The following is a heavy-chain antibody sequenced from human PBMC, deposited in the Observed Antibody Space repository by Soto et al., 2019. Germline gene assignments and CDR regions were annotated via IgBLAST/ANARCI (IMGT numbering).Heavy chain of an antibody. V-gene: IGHV1-69*01. D-gene: IGHD4-17*01. CDR2: IIPIFGTA. CDR1: GGTFSSYA. CDR3: ARDLLRRRWFDP. J-gene: IGHJ5*02. Sequence: QVQLVQSGAEVKKPGSSVKVSCKASGGTFSSYAISWVRQAPGQGLEWMGGIIPIFGTANYAQKFQGRVTITADECTSTAYMELSSLRSEDTAVYFCARDLLRRRWFDPWGQGTLVTVSS.